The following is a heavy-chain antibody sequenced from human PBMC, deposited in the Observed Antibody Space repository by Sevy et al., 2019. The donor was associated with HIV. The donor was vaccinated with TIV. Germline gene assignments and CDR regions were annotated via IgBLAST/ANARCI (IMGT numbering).Heavy chain of an antibody. CDR2: FNPKSGGT. Sequence: ASVKVSCKASGYTFSGYYIHWVRQAPGQGLEWMGRFNPKSGGTNYAQKFPGRVTMTTDTSISTAYMDLSRLRSDDTAVYYCARGLEYCGSIDCRFGFWGQGTLVTVSS. D-gene: IGHD2-2*01. J-gene: IGHJ4*02. CDR1: GYTFSGYY. CDR3: ARGLEYCGSIDCRFGF. V-gene: IGHV1-2*06.